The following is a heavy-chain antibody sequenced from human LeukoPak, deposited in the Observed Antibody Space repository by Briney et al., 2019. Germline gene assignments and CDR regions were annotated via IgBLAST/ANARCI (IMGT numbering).Heavy chain of an antibody. D-gene: IGHD3-10*01. J-gene: IGHJ6*02. CDR2: ISSSSSYT. CDR3: ARIGRSGFVLDV. Sequence: GGSLRLSCAASGFTFSDYYMSWIRQAPGKGLEWVSYISSSSSYTNYADSVKGRFTISRDNAKNSLFLQMNTLRADDTAVYYCARIGRSGFVLDVWGQGTTVTVSS. V-gene: IGHV3-11*03. CDR1: GFTFSDYY.